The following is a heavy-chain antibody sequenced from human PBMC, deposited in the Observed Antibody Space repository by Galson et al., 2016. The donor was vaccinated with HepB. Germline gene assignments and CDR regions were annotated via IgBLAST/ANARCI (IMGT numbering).Heavy chain of an antibody. CDR2: TRNKANGYTR. Sequence: SLRLSCAASGFTFSDYYMDWVRQTPGKGLEWVGRTRNKANGYTREYAASGKGRLSIYRDDSKNSLYLQMNSLRSKDTAVYYCARAAYCSGGACYHAFDHWGQGTLVTVSS. D-gene: IGHD2-15*01. V-gene: IGHV3-72*01. CDR3: ARAAYCSGGACYHAFDH. J-gene: IGHJ4*02. CDR1: GFTFSDYY.